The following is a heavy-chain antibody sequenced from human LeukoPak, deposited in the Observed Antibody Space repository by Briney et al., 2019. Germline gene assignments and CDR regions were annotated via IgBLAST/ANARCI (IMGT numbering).Heavy chain of an antibody. CDR3: ANFRTSTVAGTFDC. CDR1: GFTFSNYA. D-gene: IGHD6-19*01. Sequence: GGSLRLSCAASGFTFSNYAMIWVRQAPGKGLEWVSAIIGSGGSTYYADSVKGRFTISRDNPKNTLYLQMNSQRAEDTAVYYCANFRTSTVAGTFDCWGQGTLASVCS. J-gene: IGHJ4*02. V-gene: IGHV3-23*01. CDR2: IIGSGGST.